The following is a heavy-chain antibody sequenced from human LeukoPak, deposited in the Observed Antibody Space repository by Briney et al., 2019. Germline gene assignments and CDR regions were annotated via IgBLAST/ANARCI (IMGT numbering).Heavy chain of an antibody. CDR3: AKDPYSSGWSYFDY. J-gene: IGHJ4*02. Sequence: GGSLRLSCAPSGFTFSSYAMSWVRQAPGKGLEWVSAISGSGGSTYYADSVKGRFTISRDNSKNTLYLQMNSLRAEDTAVYYCAKDPYSSGWSYFDYWGQGTLVTVSS. CDR2: ISGSGGST. D-gene: IGHD6-19*01. CDR1: GFTFSSYA. V-gene: IGHV3-23*01.